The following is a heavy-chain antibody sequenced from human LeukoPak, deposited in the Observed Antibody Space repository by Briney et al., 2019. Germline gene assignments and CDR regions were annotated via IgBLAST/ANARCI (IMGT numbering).Heavy chain of an antibody. CDR3: AHAPLSDPAVWSQGYFDY. D-gene: IGHD2-21*01. V-gene: IGHV2-5*02. Sequence: SGPTLVKPTQTLTLTCTFSGFSLSTSGVGVGWIRQPPGKALEWLALIYWDDDKRYSPSLKSRLTITKDTSKNQVVLTMTNMDPVDTATYYCAHAPLSDPAVWSQGYFDYWGQGTLVTVSS. CDR1: GFSLSTSGVG. J-gene: IGHJ4*02. CDR2: IYWDDDK.